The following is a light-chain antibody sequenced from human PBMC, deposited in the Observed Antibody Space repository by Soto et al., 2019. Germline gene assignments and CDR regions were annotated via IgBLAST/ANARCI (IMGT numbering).Light chain of an antibody. CDR2: GAS. V-gene: IGKV3-20*01. Sequence: EIVLTQSPGTLSLSPGERATLSCRASQSVSSNYLAWYQQKPGQAPRLLIYGASSRATGIPDRFSGSGSGTDFTLTISRLEPEVFAVYYCQQYGTSPRTFGQGTKLEIK. CDR3: QQYGTSPRT. J-gene: IGKJ2*01. CDR1: QSVSSNY.